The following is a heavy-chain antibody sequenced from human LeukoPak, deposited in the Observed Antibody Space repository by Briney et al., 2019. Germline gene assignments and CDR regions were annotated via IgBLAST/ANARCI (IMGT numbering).Heavy chain of an antibody. V-gene: IGHV4-31*03. J-gene: IGHJ4*02. CDR1: GGSISSGGYY. CDR3: ARLIVVVPAAIGYFDY. D-gene: IGHD2-2*02. Sequence: SETLSLTCTVSGGSISSGGYYWSWIRQHPGKGLEWIGYIYYSGSTYYNPSLKSRVTISVDTSKNQFSLKLSSVTAADTAVYYCARLIVVVPAAIGYFDYWGQGTLVTVSS. CDR2: IYYSGST.